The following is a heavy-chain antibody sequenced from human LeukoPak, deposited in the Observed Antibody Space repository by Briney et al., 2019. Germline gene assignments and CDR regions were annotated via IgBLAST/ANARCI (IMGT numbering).Heavy chain of an antibody. V-gene: IGHV3-48*02. D-gene: IGHD4-17*01. CDR1: GFTFSTYS. J-gene: IGHJ3*02. Sequence: GGSLRLSCAASGFTFSTYSMNWVRQAPGKGLEWVSYISSSISTMYYADSVEGRFTISRDNAKTSLYLQMNSLRDEDTAIYYCARDFADGDGSDSWGQGRLVTVS. CDR3: ARDFADGDGSDS. CDR2: ISSSISTM.